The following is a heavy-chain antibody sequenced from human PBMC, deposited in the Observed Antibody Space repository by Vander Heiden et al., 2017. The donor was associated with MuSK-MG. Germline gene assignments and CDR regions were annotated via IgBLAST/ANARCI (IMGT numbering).Heavy chain of an antibody. V-gene: IGHV3-7*01. J-gene: IGHJ2*01. Sequence: EVQLVESGGGLVQPGGSLRLSCAASGFSFSTYWMNWVRQAPGKGLEWVANIKHDGSEKNNVDSVKGRFTISRDNAKNSLNLQMNSLRAEDTAVYYCARGTSWYESPPYFDLWGRGTLVTVSS. CDR2: IKHDGSEK. D-gene: IGHD2-2*01. CDR1: GFSFSTYW. CDR3: ARGTSWYESPPYFDL.